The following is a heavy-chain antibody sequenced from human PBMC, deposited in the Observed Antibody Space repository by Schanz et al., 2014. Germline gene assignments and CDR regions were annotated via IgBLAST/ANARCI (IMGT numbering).Heavy chain of an antibody. CDR2: IYETGRT. Sequence: QVQLQESGPGLVKPSGTLSLTCTISRGSIGSTNWWSWLRQSPRKGLEWISDIYETGRTNYNPSQGGGVPVSGEKSTTQSPRRLPAVTAADTAVYYCARDRGYDFSFDPWGQGTLVTVSS. D-gene: IGHD3-3*01. V-gene: IGHV4-4*02. CDR1: RGSIGSTNW. CDR3: ARDRGYDFSFDP. J-gene: IGHJ5*02.